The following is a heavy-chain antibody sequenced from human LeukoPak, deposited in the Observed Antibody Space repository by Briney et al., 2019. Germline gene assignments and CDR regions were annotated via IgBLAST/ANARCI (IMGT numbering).Heavy chain of an antibody. J-gene: IGHJ5*02. V-gene: IGHV1-2*02. CDR1: GYTFTGYY. Sequence: ASVKVSCKASGYTFTGYYIQWVRQAPGQGLEWMGWINPNSGDTKYAQKFQGRVTMTRDTSITTAYMELSRLTSDDTAVYYCARDFLNYDFFTGVFDPWGQGTLVTVSS. CDR2: INPNSGDT. CDR3: ARDFLNYDFFTGVFDP. D-gene: IGHD3/OR15-3a*01.